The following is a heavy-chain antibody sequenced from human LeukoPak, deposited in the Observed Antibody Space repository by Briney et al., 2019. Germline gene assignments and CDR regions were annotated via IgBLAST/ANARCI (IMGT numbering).Heavy chain of an antibody. V-gene: IGHV1-69*04. CDR1: GGTFSSYA. J-gene: IGHJ6*02. Sequence: GASVKVSCKASGGTFSSYAISWVRQAPGQGLEWMGRIIPILGIANYAQKFQGRVTITADKSTSTAYMELSSLRSEDTAVYYCARDCGVCSSTSCYPYGMDVWGQGTTVTVSS. CDR3: ARDCGVCSSTSCYPYGMDV. D-gene: IGHD2-2*01. CDR2: IIPILGIA.